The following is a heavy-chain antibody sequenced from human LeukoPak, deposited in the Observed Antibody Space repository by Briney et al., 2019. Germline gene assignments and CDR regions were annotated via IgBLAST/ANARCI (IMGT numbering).Heavy chain of an antibody. D-gene: IGHD2-2*01. Sequence: GGSPRLSCAASGFTFTNYAMNWVPEAPGQGLEWVSVICGRGGIAYYADSVKGRFTTSRDDSKNTLNLQMNSRSAEDTAVYFCARSQGASCYDVIGYWGQGTLVCVSS. V-gene: IGHV3-23*01. CDR3: ARSQGASCYDVIGY. CDR2: ICGRGGIA. J-gene: IGHJ4*02. CDR1: GFTFTNYA.